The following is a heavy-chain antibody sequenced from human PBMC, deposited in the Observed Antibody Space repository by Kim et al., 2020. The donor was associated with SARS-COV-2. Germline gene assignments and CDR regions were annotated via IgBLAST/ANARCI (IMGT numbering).Heavy chain of an antibody. J-gene: IGHJ5*02. CDR1: GFTVSSNY. D-gene: IGHD4-17*01. V-gene: IGHV3-53*01. Sequence: GGSLRLSCAASGFTVSSNYMSWVRQAPGKGLEWVSVIYSGGSTYYADSVKGRFTISRDNSKNTLYLQMNSLRAEDTAVYYCARERPHGRWFDPWGQGTLVTVSS. CDR2: IYSGGST. CDR3: ARERPHGRWFDP.